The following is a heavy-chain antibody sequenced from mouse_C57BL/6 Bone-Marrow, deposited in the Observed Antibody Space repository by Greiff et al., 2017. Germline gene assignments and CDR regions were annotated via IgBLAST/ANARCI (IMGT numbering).Heavy chain of an antibody. CDR2: IYPGSGSP. CDR3: ARDTVVAPDFDV. V-gene: IGHV1-55*01. Sequence: QVQLQQPGAELVKPGASVKMSCKASGYTFTSYWITWVKQRPGQGLEWIGDIYPGSGSPNYNEKFKSKATLTVDTSSSTAYMLLSSLTSEASAVYDCARDTVVAPDFDVWGTGTTVTVSS. CDR1: GYTFTSYW. J-gene: IGHJ1*03. D-gene: IGHD1-1*01.